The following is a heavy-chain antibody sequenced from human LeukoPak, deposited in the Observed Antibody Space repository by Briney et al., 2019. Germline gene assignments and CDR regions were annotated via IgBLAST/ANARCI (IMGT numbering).Heavy chain of an antibody. D-gene: IGHD2-21*02. V-gene: IGHV3-23*01. CDR2: ISGSGGST. CDR1: GLTFSSYA. J-gene: IGHJ4*02. CDR3: AKDQRCDSHHYLDS. Sequence: PGGSLRLSCAASGLTFSSYAMSWVRQAAGKGLEWVSAISGSGGSTYYADSVRGRFTISRDNSKNTLYVQMNSLRDEDTAVYYCAKDQRCDSHHYLDSWSQGPLVPVS.